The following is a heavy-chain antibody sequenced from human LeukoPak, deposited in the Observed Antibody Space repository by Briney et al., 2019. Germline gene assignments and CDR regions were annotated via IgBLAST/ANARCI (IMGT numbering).Heavy chain of an antibody. D-gene: IGHD3-10*01. Sequence: GGSLRLSCAASGFTFNNYGMHWVRQAPGKGLEWVAFIRYNGNNQYYADSVKGRFTISRDNSKNTLYLQMNSLKGDDTAVYYCARGASGIGGIRFDPWGQGTLVTVSS. V-gene: IGHV3-30*02. J-gene: IGHJ5*02. CDR2: IRYNGNNQ. CDR3: ARGASGIGGIRFDP. CDR1: GFTFNNYG.